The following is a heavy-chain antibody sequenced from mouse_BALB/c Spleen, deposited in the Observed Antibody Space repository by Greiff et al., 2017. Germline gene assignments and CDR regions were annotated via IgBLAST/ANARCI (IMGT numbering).Heavy chain of an antibody. CDR1: GYAFTNYL. CDR3: ARTIDGSFAY. D-gene: IGHD1-2*01. V-gene: IGHV1-54*01. CDR2: INPGSGGT. J-gene: IGHJ3*01. Sequence: QVQLQQSGAELVRPGTSVKVSCKASGYAFTNYLIEWVKQRPGQGLEWIGVINPGSGGTNYNEKFKGKATLTADKSSSTAYMQLSSLTSDDSAVYFCARTIDGSFAYWGQGTLVTVSA.